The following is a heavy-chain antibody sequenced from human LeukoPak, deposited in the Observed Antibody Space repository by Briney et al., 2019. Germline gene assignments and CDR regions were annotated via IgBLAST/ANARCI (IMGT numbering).Heavy chain of an antibody. CDR3: ARGYYDFWSGYYAPTKSDFDY. D-gene: IGHD3-3*01. Sequence: GGSLRLSCAASGFTFSSYAMHWVRQAPGKGLEWVAVISYDGSNKYYADSVKGRFTISRDNSKNTLYLQMNSLRAEDTAVYYCARGYYDFWSGYYAPTKSDFDYWGQGTLVTVSS. CDR1: GFTFSSYA. J-gene: IGHJ4*02. CDR2: ISYDGSNK. V-gene: IGHV3-30-3*01.